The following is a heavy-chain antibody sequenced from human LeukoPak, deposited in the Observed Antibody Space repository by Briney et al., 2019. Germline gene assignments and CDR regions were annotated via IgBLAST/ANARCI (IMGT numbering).Heavy chain of an antibody. D-gene: IGHD2-21*02. CDR2: IYYSGST. J-gene: IGHJ4*02. V-gene: IGHV4-31*03. CDR3: ASNEIAYRGGDCIVFDY. CDR1: GGSISSGGYY. Sequence: SETLSLTCTVSGGSISSGGYYWSWIRQHPGKGLEWIGYIYYSGSTYYNPSLKSRVTISVDTSKNQFSLKLSSVTAADTAVYYCASNEIAYRGGDCIVFDYWGQGTLVTVSS.